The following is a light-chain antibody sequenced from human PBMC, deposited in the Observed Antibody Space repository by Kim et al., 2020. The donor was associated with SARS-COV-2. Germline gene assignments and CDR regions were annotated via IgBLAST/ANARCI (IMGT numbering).Light chain of an antibody. CDR1: QSVSSNL. J-gene: IGKJ1*01. CDR3: QYYATPPET. V-gene: IGKV3-20*01. Sequence: EIVLTQSPGTLSLSPGERATLSCRASQSVSSNLFAWYQQKAGQAPSLVIYSASSSAAGIPDRFSGSCSGTDFTITISTLEQEVFVVYYCQYYATPPETFGQGTKVEIK. CDR2: SAS.